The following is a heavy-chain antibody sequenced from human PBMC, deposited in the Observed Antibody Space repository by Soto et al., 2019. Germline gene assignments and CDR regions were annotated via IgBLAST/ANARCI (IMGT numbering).Heavy chain of an antibody. CDR1: GGSISSGGYY. Sequence: PSETLSLTCTVSGGSISSGGYYWSWIRQHPGKGLEWIGYIYYSGSTYYNPSLKSRVTISVDTSKNQFSLKLSSVTAADTAVYYCARERGYYDSSGSAGTLYYFDYWGQGTLVTVS. V-gene: IGHV4-31*03. CDR3: ARERGYYDSSGSAGTLYYFDY. J-gene: IGHJ4*02. CDR2: IYYSGST. D-gene: IGHD3-22*01.